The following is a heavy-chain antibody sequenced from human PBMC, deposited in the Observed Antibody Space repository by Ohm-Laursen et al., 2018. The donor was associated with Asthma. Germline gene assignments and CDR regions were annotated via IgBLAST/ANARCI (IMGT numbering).Heavy chain of an antibody. J-gene: IGHJ4*02. V-gene: IGHV3-30*03. CDR2: ISFHGYNQ. D-gene: IGHD6-6*01. Sequence: SLRLSCAASGITFSSYGMHWVRQAPGKGLELVAIISFHGYNQYYTDSVRGRFTISRDNSRSTLYLQMNSLRPEDTAVYYCARDFYTSSPHPKSFGLWGQGTQVTVSS. CDR3: ARDFYTSSPHPKSFGL. CDR1: GITFSSYG.